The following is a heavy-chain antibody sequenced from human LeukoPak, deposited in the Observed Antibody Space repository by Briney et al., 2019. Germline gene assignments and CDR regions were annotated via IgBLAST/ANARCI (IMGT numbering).Heavy chain of an antibody. D-gene: IGHD3-10*01. J-gene: IGHJ4*02. CDR1: GYTFTGYY. V-gene: IGHV1-2*02. Sequence: ASVKVSCKASGYTFTGYYMHWVRQAPGQGLEWMGWINPNSGGTNYAQKFQGRVTMTRDTSISTAYMELSRLRSDDTAVYYCARAKSYGSGSYPGAYWGQGTLVTVSS. CDR3: ARAKSYGSGSYPGAY. CDR2: INPNSGGT.